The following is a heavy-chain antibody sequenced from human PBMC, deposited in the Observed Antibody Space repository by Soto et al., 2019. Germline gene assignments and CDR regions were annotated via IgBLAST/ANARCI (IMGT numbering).Heavy chain of an antibody. CDR2: ISSSGSTI. CDR1: GFTFSSYE. V-gene: IGHV3-48*03. CDR3: EVATIPDH. J-gene: IGHJ4*02. Sequence: GGSLRLSCAASGFTFSSYEMNWVRQAPGKGLEWVSYISSSGSTIYYADSAKGRFTISRDNAKNSLYLQMSSLRAEDTAVYYCEVATIPDHWGQGTLVTVSS. D-gene: IGHD5-12*01.